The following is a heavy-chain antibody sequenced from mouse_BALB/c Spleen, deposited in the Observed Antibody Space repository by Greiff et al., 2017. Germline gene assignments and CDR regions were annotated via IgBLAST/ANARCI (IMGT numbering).Heavy chain of an antibody. V-gene: IGHV3-6*02. CDR2: ISYDGSN. Sequence: EVQLQQSGPGLVKPSQSLSLTCSVTGYSITSGYYWNWIRQFPGNKLEWMGYISYDGSNNYNPSLKNRISITRDTSKNQFFLKLNSVTTEDTATYYCARGPPNSLLAWFAYWGQGTLVTVSA. D-gene: IGHD1-2*01. CDR1: GYSITSGYY. J-gene: IGHJ3*01. CDR3: ARGPPNSLLAWFAY.